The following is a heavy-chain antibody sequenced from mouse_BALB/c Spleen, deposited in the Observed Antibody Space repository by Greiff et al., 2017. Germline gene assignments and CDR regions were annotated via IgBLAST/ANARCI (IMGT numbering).Heavy chain of an antibody. V-gene: IGHV5-6*02. CDR3: ARRGLREYFYAMDY. J-gene: IGHJ4*01. Sequence: EVMLVESGGDLVKPGGSLKLSCAASGFTFSSYGMSWVRQTPDKRLEWVATISSGGSYTYYPDSVKGRVTISRDNAKNTLYLQMSSLKSEDTAMYYGARRGLREYFYAMDYWGQGTSGTVSS. CDR2: ISSGGSYT. D-gene: IGHD1-1*01. CDR1: GFTFSSYG.